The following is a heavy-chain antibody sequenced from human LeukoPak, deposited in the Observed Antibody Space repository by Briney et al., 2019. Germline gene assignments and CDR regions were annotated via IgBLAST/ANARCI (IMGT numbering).Heavy chain of an antibody. CDR3: ARAPLSIAAHWFDP. CDR2: IYYSGST. Sequence: SETLSLTCTVSGGSISSYYWSWIRQPPGKGLEWIGYIYYSGSTNYNPSLKSRVTISVDTSKNQFSLKLSSVTAADTAVYYCARAPLSIAAHWFDPWGQGTLVTVSS. D-gene: IGHD6-6*01. V-gene: IGHV4-59*12. CDR1: GGSISSYY. J-gene: IGHJ5*02.